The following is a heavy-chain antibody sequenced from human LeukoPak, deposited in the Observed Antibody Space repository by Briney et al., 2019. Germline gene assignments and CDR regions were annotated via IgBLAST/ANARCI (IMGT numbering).Heavy chain of an antibody. Sequence: GGSLRLSCAASGFSLTTYEMNWVRQAPGKGLEWVSYISSSGDSIYYADSVKGRFTISRDNAKNSLSLQMNSLRAEDTAISYCARDRCVGATWSVGDFYLWGQGTMVTVSS. CDR2: ISSSGDSI. V-gene: IGHV3-48*03. J-gene: IGHJ3*01. D-gene: IGHD1-26*01. CDR1: GFSLTTYE. CDR3: ARDRCVGATWSVGDFYL.